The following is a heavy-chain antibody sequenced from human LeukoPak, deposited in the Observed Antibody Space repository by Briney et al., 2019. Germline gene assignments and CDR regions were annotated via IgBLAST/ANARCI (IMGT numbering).Heavy chain of an antibody. CDR1: GFTFSSSW. Sequence: GGSLRLSCTTSGFTFSSSWMSWVRQAPGRGLDWVASIRQDGSQKYYVDPVKGRFTISRDNAENSLYLQMNSLRAEDTAVYYCARLFRDVTTFDYWGQGTLVTVSS. V-gene: IGHV3-7*01. D-gene: IGHD1-1*01. J-gene: IGHJ4*02. CDR3: ARLFRDVTTFDY. CDR2: IRQDGSQK.